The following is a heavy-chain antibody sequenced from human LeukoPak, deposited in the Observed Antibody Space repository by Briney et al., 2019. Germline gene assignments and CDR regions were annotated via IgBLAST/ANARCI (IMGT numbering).Heavy chain of an antibody. Sequence: ASVKVSCKVSGYTLTELSMHWVRQAPGKGLEWMGGFDPEDGETIYAQKFQGRVTITADESTSTAYMELSSLRSEDTAVYYCARESLTAFDYWGQGTLVTVSS. CDR1: GYTLTELS. CDR3: ARESLTAFDY. CDR2: FDPEDGET. J-gene: IGHJ4*02. V-gene: IGHV1-24*01.